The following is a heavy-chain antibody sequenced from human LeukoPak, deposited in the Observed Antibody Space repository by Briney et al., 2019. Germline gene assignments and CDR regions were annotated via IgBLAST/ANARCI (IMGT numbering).Heavy chain of an antibody. Sequence: SETLSLPCTVSGGSIISSYRSWIRPPAGQGLAWIGRVYSSGSTNYNPSLKNPVTMSVDTSKNQFTLKLSALTAADTAVYYCARGDSGSFNPFDYWGQGTLVTVSS. CDR1: GGSIISSY. J-gene: IGHJ4*02. CDR3: ARGDSGSFNPFDY. D-gene: IGHD1-26*01. V-gene: IGHV4-4*07. CDR2: VYSSGST.